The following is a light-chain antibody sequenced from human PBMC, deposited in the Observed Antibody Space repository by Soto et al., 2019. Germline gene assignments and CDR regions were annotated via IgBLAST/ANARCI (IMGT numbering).Light chain of an antibody. CDR3: SSYSSSSTLP. V-gene: IGLV2-14*01. CDR2: EVS. CDR1: SSDVGGYNY. J-gene: IGLJ1*01. Sequence: QSVLTQPASVSGSPGQSITISCTGTSSDVGGYNYVSWYQQHPGKAPKLMIYEVSTRPSGVSDRFSGSKSGNTASLTISGLQAEDEADYYCSSYSSSSTLPFGTGTKLTVL.